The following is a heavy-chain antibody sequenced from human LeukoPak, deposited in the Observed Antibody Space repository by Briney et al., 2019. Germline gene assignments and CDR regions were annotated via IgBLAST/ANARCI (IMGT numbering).Heavy chain of an antibody. V-gene: IGHV3-11*01. CDR1: GFTLGGYA. D-gene: IGHD1-26*01. Sequence: GGSLRLSCAASGFTLGGYAMSWVRQAPGKGLEWVSYISSSGSTIYYADSVKGRFTISRDNAKNSLYLQMNSLRAEDTAVYYCARVGSGSFRTYYYYMDVWGKGTTVTVSS. J-gene: IGHJ6*03. CDR3: ARVGSGSFRTYYYYMDV. CDR2: ISSSGSTI.